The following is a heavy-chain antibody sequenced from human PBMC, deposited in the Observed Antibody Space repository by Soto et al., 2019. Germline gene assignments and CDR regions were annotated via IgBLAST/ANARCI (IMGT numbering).Heavy chain of an antibody. D-gene: IGHD1-26*01. J-gene: IGHJ4*02. CDR2: ISYDGTYK. Sequence: QVQLVESGGGVVQPGTSLRLSCEASGFTFSGHAMHWVRQAPGKGLDWVAAISYDGTYKVYADSVKGRFTMSRDNSKNTVYLQMDSLRLEDTAVYKCARDVAVGGTRGTIDCWGQGTQVTVSS. CDR1: GFTFSGHA. CDR3: ARDVAVGGTRGTIDC. V-gene: IGHV3-30-3*01.